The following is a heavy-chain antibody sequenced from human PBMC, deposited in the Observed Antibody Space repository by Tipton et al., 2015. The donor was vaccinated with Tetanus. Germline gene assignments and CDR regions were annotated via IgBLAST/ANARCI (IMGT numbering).Heavy chain of an antibody. J-gene: IGHJ3*01. D-gene: IGHD1-20*01. CDR3: ARRRYTWNRGGFDL. CDR2: INHSGTT. V-gene: IGHV4-34*01. Sequence: PSLTCAVSGGSFTDCYWGWVRQPPGRGLEWIGEINHSGTTYYNASLKSRLTMSVDTSEQHFSLNLNSVTASDTAMYYCARRRYTWNRGGFDLWGQGTMVTVSS. CDR1: GGSFTDCY.